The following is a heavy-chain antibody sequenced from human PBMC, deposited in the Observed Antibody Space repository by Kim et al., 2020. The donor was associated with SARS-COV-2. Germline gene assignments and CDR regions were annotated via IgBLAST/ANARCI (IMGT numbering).Heavy chain of an antibody. V-gene: IGHV3-30*03. CDR3: AAFHCSGVCYPS. Sequence: GGSLRLSCVASGLTFSTYGMHWVRQAPGKGLEWVTSISSDGSNRNYADSVKGRFTVSRDNSKSTLYLQMNSLRAEDTAVYYCAAFHCSGVCYPSWGQGTPVTVSS. CDR2: ISSDGSNR. CDR1: GLTFSTYG. J-gene: IGHJ4*02. D-gene: IGHD2-21*02.